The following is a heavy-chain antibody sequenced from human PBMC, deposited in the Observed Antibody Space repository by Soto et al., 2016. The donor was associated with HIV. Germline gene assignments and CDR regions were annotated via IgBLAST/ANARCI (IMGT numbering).Heavy chain of an antibody. V-gene: IGHV3-66*01. J-gene: IGHJ4*02. D-gene: IGHD6-19*01. CDR1: KFTVSSNY. Sequence: EVQPVESGGGLVQPGGSLRLSCAAAKFTVSSNYMTWVRQAPGKGLEWVSLIYSGGRTYYADSVRGRFTISRDSSKNTLYLQMNSLRAEDTAVYYCATDAGYRSGWGFDYWGQGTLVSVSS. CDR3: ATDAGYRSGWGFDY. CDR2: IYSGGRT.